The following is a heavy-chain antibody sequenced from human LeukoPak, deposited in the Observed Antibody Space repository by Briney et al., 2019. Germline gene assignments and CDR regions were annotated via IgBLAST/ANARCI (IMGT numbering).Heavy chain of an antibody. CDR1: GGSISSYY. CDR2: IYYSGST. Sequence: PSETLSLTCTVSGGSISSYYWTWIRQPQGKGLEWIGYIYYSGSTNYNPSLKSRVTMSVDTSKNHFSLMLSSVTAADTAVYYCARLHETGLFFDYWGQRTLVTVSS. V-gene: IGHV4-59*08. J-gene: IGHJ4*02. D-gene: IGHD3-9*01. CDR3: ARLHETGLFFDY.